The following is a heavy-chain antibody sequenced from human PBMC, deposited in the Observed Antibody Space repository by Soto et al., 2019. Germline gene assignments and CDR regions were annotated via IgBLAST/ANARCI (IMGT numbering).Heavy chain of an antibody. D-gene: IGHD3-22*01. CDR2: INPNSGGT. CDR1: GYTFTGYY. J-gene: IGHJ4*02. V-gene: IGHV1-2*02. Sequence: QVQLVQSGAEVKKPGASVKVSCKASGYTFTGYYMHWVRQAPGQGLEWMGWINPNSGGTNYAQKFQGRVTMTRDTSISTAYMELSRLRSGDTAVYYCARVHRDYYDSSGYNGYDYWGQGTLVTVSS. CDR3: ARVHRDYYDSSGYNGYDY.